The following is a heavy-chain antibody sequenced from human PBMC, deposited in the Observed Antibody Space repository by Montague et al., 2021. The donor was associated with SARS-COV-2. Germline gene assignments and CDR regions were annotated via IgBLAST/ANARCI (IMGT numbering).Heavy chain of an antibody. CDR3: ARNPTVSGMPATISWYFDL. J-gene: IGHJ2*01. V-gene: IGHV3-23*03. CDR2: VFASGSGT. CDR1: GFTFSAYA. D-gene: IGHD1-26*01. Sequence: SLRLSCAASGFTFSAYAMSWVRQAPGKGLEWVSSVFASGSGTYYADSVTVRFTISRDNSKSTLFLQMRSLRAEDTSIYYCARNPTVSGMPATISWYFDLWGRGTLVTASS.